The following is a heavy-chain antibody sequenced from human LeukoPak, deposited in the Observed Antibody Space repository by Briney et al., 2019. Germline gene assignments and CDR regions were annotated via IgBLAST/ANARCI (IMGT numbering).Heavy chain of an antibody. J-gene: IGHJ3*02. Sequence: ASVKVSCKASGFIFSSYYMHWVRQAPGQGLEWMGIITPSGDGTTYAQKFQGRFTMTRDTSTSTLYMELRSLRSEDTAVYYCARPRIGTSSIAFEIWGQGTLVTISS. V-gene: IGHV1-46*01. CDR1: GFIFSSYY. CDR3: ARPRIGTSSIAFEI. D-gene: IGHD1-7*01. CDR2: ITPSGDGT.